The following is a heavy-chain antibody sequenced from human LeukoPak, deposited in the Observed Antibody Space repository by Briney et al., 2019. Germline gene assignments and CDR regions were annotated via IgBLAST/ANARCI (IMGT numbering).Heavy chain of an antibody. J-gene: IGHJ4*02. CDR1: GGTFSSYA. CDR3: ARGAYHYYDSSGYYYYY. Sequence: ASVKVSCKASGGTFSSYAISWVRQAPGQGLEWMERIIPIFGTANYAQKFQGRVTITTDESTSTAYMELSSLRSEDTAGYYCARGAYHYYDSSGYYYYYWGQGTLVTVSS. V-gene: IGHV1-69*05. D-gene: IGHD3-22*01. CDR2: IIPIFGTA.